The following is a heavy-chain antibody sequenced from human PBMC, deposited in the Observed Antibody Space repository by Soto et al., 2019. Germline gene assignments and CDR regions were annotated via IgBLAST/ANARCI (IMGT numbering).Heavy chain of an antibody. V-gene: IGHV4-4*02. CDR2: IFHDGTA. CDR1: GGSIGVGRW. J-gene: IGHJ4*02. Sequence: PSETQSRTRAVSGGSIGVGRWLTCVSQTPQRGLEYIGEIFHDGTANYYPSFERRVAISVDTSKNQFSLKLTSVTAADTAIYFCARLVYDTRLNYMYFDFWGQGALVTVS. D-gene: IGHD2-8*01. CDR3: ARLVYDTRLNYMYFDF.